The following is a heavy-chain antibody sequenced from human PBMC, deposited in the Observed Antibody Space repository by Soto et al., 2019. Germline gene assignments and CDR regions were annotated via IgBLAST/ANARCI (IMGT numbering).Heavy chain of an antibody. Sequence: GSLRLSCSVFGFTFRNYAMHWVRQAPGKGLEYVSSISNNAGSIYYADSVKGRFTISRDNSKGTLYLQMSSLRPEDTAVYYCVKDRWVDYWGQGA. CDR2: ISNNAGSI. CDR3: VKDRWVDY. D-gene: IGHD1-26*01. V-gene: IGHV3-64D*08. J-gene: IGHJ4*02. CDR1: GFTFRNYA.